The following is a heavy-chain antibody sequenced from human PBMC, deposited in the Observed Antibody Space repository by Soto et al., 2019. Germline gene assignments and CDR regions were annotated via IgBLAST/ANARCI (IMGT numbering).Heavy chain of an antibody. D-gene: IGHD2-15*01. CDR1: GFSFGSYP. J-gene: IGHJ6*03. V-gene: IGHV3-64*01. CDR3: ARSEDRGSPFGYYYDYIDV. Sequence: GGSLRLSCAASGFSFGSYPMHWFRQAPCKGLEYVSANSSNWGNTYYANSVKSRFTISRNTSKNTLNLNMRSLRAEEMAVYYCARSEDRGSPFGYYYDYIDVWGKGTPVTVSS. CDR2: NSSNWGNT.